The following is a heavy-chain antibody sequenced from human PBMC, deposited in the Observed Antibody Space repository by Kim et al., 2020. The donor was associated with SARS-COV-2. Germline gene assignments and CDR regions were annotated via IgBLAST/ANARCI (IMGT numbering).Heavy chain of an antibody. CDR2: INAGNGNT. Sequence: ASVKVSCKASGYTFTSYAMHWVRQAPGQRLEWMGWINAGNGNTKYSQKFQGRVTITRDTSASTAYMELSSLRSEDTAVYYCAREGSSGYYSDFDYWGQGTLVTVSS. CDR3: AREGSSGYYSDFDY. CDR1: GYTFTSYA. V-gene: IGHV1-3*01. J-gene: IGHJ4*02. D-gene: IGHD3-22*01.